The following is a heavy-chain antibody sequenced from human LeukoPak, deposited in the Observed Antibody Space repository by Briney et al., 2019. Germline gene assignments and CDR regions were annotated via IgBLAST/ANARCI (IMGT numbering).Heavy chain of an antibody. CDR1: GGSISSGSYY. J-gene: IGHJ6*03. CDR3: ARSAAAHPLSHYYYYMDV. D-gene: IGHD6-13*01. V-gene: IGHV4-61*02. CDR2: IYTSGST. Sequence: PSETLSLTCTVSGGSISSGSYYWSWIRQPAGKGLEWIGRIYTSGSTNYNPSLKSRVTISVDTSKNQFSLKLSSVTAADTAVYYCARSAAAHPLSHYYYYMDVWGKGTTVTVSS.